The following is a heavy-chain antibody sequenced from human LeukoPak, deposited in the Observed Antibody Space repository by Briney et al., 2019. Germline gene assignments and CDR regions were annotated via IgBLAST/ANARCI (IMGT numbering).Heavy chain of an antibody. CDR3: ARDKRYFDYFDY. V-gene: IGHV4-4*07. D-gene: IGHD3-9*01. J-gene: IGHJ4*02. Sequence: SETLSLTCSVSGGSISSYYWSWIRQPAGKGLEWIGRIYAGGSTNYNPSLKGRVTMSVDTSKNQFSLKLNSVTAADTALYYCARDKRYFDYFDYWGQGTLVTVSS. CDR1: GGSISSYY. CDR2: IYAGGST.